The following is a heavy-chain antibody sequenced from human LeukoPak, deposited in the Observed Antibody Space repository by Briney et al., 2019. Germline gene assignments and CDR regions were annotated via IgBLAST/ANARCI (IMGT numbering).Heavy chain of an antibody. CDR2: IYPGDSDT. Sequence: XSYXIGWVRQXPGKGLEWMGIIYPGDSDTRYSPSFQGQVTISADKSISTAYLQWSSLKASDTAMYYCARRRGYSYGYLGGIAFDIWGQGTMVTVSS. D-gene: IGHD5-18*01. V-gene: IGHV5-51*01. CDR1: XSYX. CDR3: ARRRGYSYGYLGGIAFDI. J-gene: IGHJ3*02.